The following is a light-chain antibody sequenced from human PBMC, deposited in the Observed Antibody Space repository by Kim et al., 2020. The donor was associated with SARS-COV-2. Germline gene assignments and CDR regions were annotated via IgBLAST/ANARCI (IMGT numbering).Light chain of an antibody. J-gene: IGLJ1*01. V-gene: IGLV2-14*04. CDR1: SSDVGGSNY. CDR2: DVN. CDR3: SSYVTSGTHV. Sequence: SSTETSSDVGGSNYVSCYQQHPGTAPKLIIYDVNKRPSGVSNRLCGSKAGNTASLTISGLRAEDEADYYCSSYVTSGTHVFGTGTKVTVL.